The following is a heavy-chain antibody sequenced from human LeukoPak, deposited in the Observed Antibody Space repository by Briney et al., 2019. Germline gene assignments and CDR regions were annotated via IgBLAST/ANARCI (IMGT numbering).Heavy chain of an antibody. J-gene: IGHJ6*03. V-gene: IGHV1-46*01. CDR2: INPSGGST. Sequence: ASVKVSCKASGYTFTSYAMNWVRQAPGQGLEWMGIINPSGGSTTYAQKFQGRVTMTRDTSISTAYMELTRLRSDDTAVYYCARGGLRVMVYRLYYMDVWGKGTTVTVSS. CDR1: GYTFTSYA. D-gene: IGHD2-8*01. CDR3: ARGGLRVMVYRLYYMDV.